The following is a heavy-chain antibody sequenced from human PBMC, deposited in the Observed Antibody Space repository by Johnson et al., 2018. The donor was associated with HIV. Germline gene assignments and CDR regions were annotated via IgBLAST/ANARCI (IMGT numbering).Heavy chain of an antibody. J-gene: IGHJ3*02. CDR3: ARGPHEVVVEAASGAFDI. Sequence: VQLVESGGGVVQPGRSLRLSCAASGFTFSSYAMHWVRQAPGKGLEWVAVISYDGSNKYYADSVKGRFTISRDNSKNTLYLQMNSLSAEDTAMYYCARGPHEVVVEAASGAFDIWGQGTMVTVSS. CDR1: GFTFSSYA. V-gene: IGHV3-30-3*01. D-gene: IGHD2-15*01. CDR2: ISYDGSNK.